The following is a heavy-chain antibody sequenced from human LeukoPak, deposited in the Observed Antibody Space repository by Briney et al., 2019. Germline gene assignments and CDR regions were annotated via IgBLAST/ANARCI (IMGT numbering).Heavy chain of an antibody. CDR3: ARGGAFCSITTCHEFDH. Sequence: ASVKVSCKTSGYTFTGSYLHWVRQVPGQGLEWMGWTNPSTGGTRSAQQFEGRVTMTRDTSNTTGYLELRSLRLDDTATYYCARGGAFCSITTCHEFDHWGQGTLVIVSS. CDR2: TNPSTGGT. D-gene: IGHD2-2*01. CDR1: GYTFTGSY. J-gene: IGHJ4*02. V-gene: IGHV1-2*02.